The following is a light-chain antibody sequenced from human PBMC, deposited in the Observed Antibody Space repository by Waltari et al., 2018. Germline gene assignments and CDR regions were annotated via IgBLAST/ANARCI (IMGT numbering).Light chain of an antibody. V-gene: IGKV4-1*01. CDR1: QSVLYSSNNKNY. J-gene: IGKJ1*01. Sequence: DIVMTQSPDSLAVSLGERATINCKSSQSVLYSSNNKNYLAWYQQKPGQPPKLRIYWASTLESGVPDRFSGSGSGTDFTLTISSLQAEDVAVYFCQQYYSTPPTWTFGQGTKVEIK. CDR2: WAS. CDR3: QQYYSTPPTWT.